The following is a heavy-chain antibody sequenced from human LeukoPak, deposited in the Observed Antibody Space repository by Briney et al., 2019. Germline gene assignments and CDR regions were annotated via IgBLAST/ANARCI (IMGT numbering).Heavy chain of an antibody. J-gene: IGHJ4*02. D-gene: IGHD6-13*01. Sequence: SQTLSLTCAISGDSVSSNSATWNWIRQSPSRGLEWLGRTYYRSKWSTNYALSVRSRITINPDTSKNQFSLQLKSVTPEDTGVYYCARGGLGSSWYPFDYWGQGTLVTVSS. V-gene: IGHV6-1*01. CDR1: GDSVSSNSAT. CDR2: TYYRSKWST. CDR3: ARGGLGSSWYPFDY.